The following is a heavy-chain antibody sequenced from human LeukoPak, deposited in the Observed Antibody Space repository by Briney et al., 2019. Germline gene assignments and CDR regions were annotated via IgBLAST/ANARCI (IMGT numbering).Heavy chain of an antibody. CDR3: ARGPRYNWNSNYFPFDY. J-gene: IGHJ4*02. V-gene: IGHV3-11*04. CDR2: ISDSGSAI. Sequence: GSLRLSCAASGFTFSDYYMSWFRQAPGKGLEWVSYISDSGSAISYADSVKGRFTISRDNAKNSLYLQMNSLRVEDTAVYYCARGPRYNWNSNYFPFDYWGQGTLVTVSS. D-gene: IGHD1-7*01. CDR1: GFTFSDYY.